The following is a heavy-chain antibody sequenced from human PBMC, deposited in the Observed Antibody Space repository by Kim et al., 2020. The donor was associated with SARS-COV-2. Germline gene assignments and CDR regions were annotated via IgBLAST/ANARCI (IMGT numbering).Heavy chain of an antibody. CDR3: ATPTGYCSGGSCYEEAFDI. CDR2: IYYSGST. Sequence: SETLSLTCTVSGGSISSYYWSWIRQPPGKGLEWIGYIYYSGSTNYNPSLKSRVTISVDTSKNQFSLKLSSVTAADTAVYYCATPTGYCSGGSCYEEAFDIWGQGTMVTVSS. CDR1: GGSISSYY. J-gene: IGHJ3*02. V-gene: IGHV4-59*01. D-gene: IGHD2-15*01.